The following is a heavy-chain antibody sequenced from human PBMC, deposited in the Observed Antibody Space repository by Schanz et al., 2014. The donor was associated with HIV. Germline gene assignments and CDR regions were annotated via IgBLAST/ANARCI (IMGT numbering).Heavy chain of an antibody. CDR1: GFNFNSYG. V-gene: IGHV3-30*18. D-gene: IGHD3-22*01. Sequence: QVQLVESGGGVVQPGKSLRLSCAASGFNFNSYGMHWVRQAPGKGLERVAVISNDGTKKHYADSVKGRVTISRDNSKNSLYLQMTTLRIDDTAVYYCAKPEYDSRGNSQSHFDYWGQGTLVTVSS. CDR2: ISNDGTKK. CDR3: AKPEYDSRGNSQSHFDY. J-gene: IGHJ4*02.